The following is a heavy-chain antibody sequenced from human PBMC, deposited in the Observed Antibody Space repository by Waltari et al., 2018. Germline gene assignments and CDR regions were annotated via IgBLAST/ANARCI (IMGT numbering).Heavy chain of an antibody. D-gene: IGHD6-19*01. CDR1: GFIFSTYA. V-gene: IGHV3-23*04. CDR3: AKEKDGSSGWFNAFGI. CDR2: VSGSGGGT. Sequence: EVQLVESGGGLVQPGGSLRLSCAASGFIFSTYAMSWVRQAPGKGLEGVSAVSGSGGGTYYADSVKGRFTISRDNSKNALYLQINSLRAEDTAVYYCAKEKDGSSGWFNAFGIWGQGTVVTVSS. J-gene: IGHJ3*02.